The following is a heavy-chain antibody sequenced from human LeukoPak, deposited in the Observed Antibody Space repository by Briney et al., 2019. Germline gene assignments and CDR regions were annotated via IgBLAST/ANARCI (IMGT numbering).Heavy chain of an antibody. CDR2: IYTSGST. J-gene: IGHJ5*02. D-gene: IGHD3-22*01. Sequence: SETLSLTCTVSGGSISSYYWSWIRQPAGKGLEWIGRIYTSGSTNYNPSLKSRVTMSVDMSKNQFSLKLSSVTAADTAVYYCARGPYYYDSSGPNWFDPWGQGTLVTVSS. CDR3: ARGPYYYDSSGPNWFDP. V-gene: IGHV4-4*07. CDR1: GGSISSYY.